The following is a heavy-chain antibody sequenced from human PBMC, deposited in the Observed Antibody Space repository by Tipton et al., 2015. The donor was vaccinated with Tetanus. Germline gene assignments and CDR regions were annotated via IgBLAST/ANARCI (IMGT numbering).Heavy chain of an antibody. V-gene: IGHV1-8*01. D-gene: IGHD6-13*01. CDR3: ARGLRRREQQLAYYFDY. CDR1: GYTFTSYD. CDR2: VNPNSGNT. J-gene: IGHJ4*02. Sequence: QSGPEVKKPGASVKVSCKASGYTFTSYDINWVRQATGQGLEWMGWVNPNSGNTGYAQKFQGRVTMTRNTSISTAYMELSSLRSEDTAVYYCARGLRRREQQLAYYFDYWGQGTLVTVSS.